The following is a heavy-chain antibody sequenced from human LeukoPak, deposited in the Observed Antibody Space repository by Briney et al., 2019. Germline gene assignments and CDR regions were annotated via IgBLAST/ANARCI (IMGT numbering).Heavy chain of an antibody. Sequence: ASVKVSCKASGYTFTSYAMNWVRQAPGQGLEWMGWINTNTGNPTYAQGFTGRFVFSLDTSVSTAYLQISSLKAEDTAVYYCARDGSTVVTESDFDYWGQGTLVTVSS. V-gene: IGHV7-4-1*02. CDR2: INTNTGNP. J-gene: IGHJ4*02. CDR3: ARDGSTVVTESDFDY. CDR1: GYTFTSYA. D-gene: IGHD4-23*01.